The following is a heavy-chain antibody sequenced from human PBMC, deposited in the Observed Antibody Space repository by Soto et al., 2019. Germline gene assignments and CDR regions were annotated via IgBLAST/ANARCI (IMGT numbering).Heavy chain of an antibody. Sequence: LGESLKISCECSGYNFANYWIGWVRQMPGKGLEWMGIIYPGDSDTRYSPSFQGQVTISADKSTNTAYLQWSSLRASDTAMYYCARRDYDFWSGSQMYNWFDPWGQGTLVTVSS. J-gene: IGHJ5*02. CDR3: ARRDYDFWSGSQMYNWFDP. CDR2: IYPGDSDT. D-gene: IGHD3-3*01. V-gene: IGHV5-51*01. CDR1: GYNFANYW.